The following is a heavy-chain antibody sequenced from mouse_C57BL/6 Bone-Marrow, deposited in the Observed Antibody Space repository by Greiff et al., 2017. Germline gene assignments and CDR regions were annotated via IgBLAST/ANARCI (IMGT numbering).Heavy chain of an antibody. D-gene: IGHD1-1*01. CDR1: GYTFTDYE. J-gene: IGHJ3*01. V-gene: IGHV1-15*01. CDR2: IDPEPGGT. Sequence: QVQLQQSGAELVRPGASVTLSCKASGYTFTDYEMHWVKQTPVHGLEWIGAIDPEPGGTAYNQKFKGKAILTADKSSSTAYLELRSLTSEDSAVYYCTRYYGSSSAWFAYWGQGTLVTLSA. CDR3: TRYYGSSSAWFAY.